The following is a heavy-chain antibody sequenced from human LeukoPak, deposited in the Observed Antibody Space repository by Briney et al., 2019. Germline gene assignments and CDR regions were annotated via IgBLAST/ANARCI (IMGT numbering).Heavy chain of an antibody. Sequence: ASVKVSXKASGYTFTSYGISWVRQAPGQGLEWIGWISAYNGNTNYAQKLQGRVTMTTDTSTSTAYMELRSLRSDDTAVYYCARDCYYYDSSGYDSEASFDYWGQGTLVTVSS. CDR3: ARDCYYYDSSGYDSEASFDY. J-gene: IGHJ4*02. V-gene: IGHV1-18*01. D-gene: IGHD3-22*01. CDR1: GYTFTSYG. CDR2: ISAYNGNT.